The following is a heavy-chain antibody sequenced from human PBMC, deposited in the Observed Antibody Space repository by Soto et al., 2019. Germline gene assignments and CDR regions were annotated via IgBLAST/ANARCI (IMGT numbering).Heavy chain of an antibody. V-gene: IGHV4-59*01. CDR2: ISYSGST. CDR1: GASITTYY. CDR3: ARSIDP. J-gene: IGHJ5*02. Sequence: ASETLSLTCTVSGASITTYYWSWIRQPPGKGLEWIGYISYSGSTDYNPSLKSRVTISLDASKNQISLQLRSATAADTAVYYCARSIDPWGQGTLVTVSS.